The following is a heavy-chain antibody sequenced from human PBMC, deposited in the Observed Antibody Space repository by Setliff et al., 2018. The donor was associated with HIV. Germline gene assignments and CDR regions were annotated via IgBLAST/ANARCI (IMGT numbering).Heavy chain of an antibody. D-gene: IGHD3-16*02. CDR1: GQSFTNYD. CDR3: ARAKAVGGVIITGGLDV. J-gene: IGHJ6*02. V-gene: IGHV1-8*01. CDR2: MNPKSDVS. Sequence: ASVKVSCKPSGQSFTNYDIHWLRRASGQGLEWMGWMNPKSDVSGSALKFHDRVTMTRDTSTLTLYMELSSLTSEDTAVYYCARAKAVGGVIITGGLDVWGQGTTVTVSS.